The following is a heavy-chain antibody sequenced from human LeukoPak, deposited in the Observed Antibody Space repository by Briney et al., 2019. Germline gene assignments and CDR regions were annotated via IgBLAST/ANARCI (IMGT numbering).Heavy chain of an antibody. Sequence: APVKVSCKASGYTFTSYYMHWVGQAPGQGVEGMGIINPSGGSTIYAQKFQGRVTMIRETSKRTVYMEQSSLRSEDTAVYYCSAHRSGYSPFFFYMDVWGKGTTVTVSS. CDR1: GYTFTSYY. D-gene: IGHD3-22*01. V-gene: IGHV1-46*03. CDR3: SAHRSGYSPFFFYMDV. J-gene: IGHJ6*03. CDR2: INPSGGST.